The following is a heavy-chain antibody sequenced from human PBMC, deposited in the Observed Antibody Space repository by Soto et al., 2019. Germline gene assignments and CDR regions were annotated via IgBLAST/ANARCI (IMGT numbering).Heavy chain of an antibody. Sequence: SVKVSCKASGYTFTMYGISGVRQSGLRGRDGMGWISAYNGNTNYAQKLQGRVTMTTDTSTSTAYMELRGLRSDDTAVYYCARDLGYFDWSTVYYYYYGMDVWGQGTTVTVSS. V-gene: IGHV1-18*04. CDR1: GYTFTMYG. D-gene: IGHD3-9*01. J-gene: IGHJ6*02. CDR2: ISAYNGNT. CDR3: ARDLGYFDWSTVYYYYYGMDV.